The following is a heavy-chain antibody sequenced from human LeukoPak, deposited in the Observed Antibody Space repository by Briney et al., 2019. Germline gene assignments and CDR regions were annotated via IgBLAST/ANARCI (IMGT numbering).Heavy chain of an antibody. Sequence: ASVKVSCKASGYTFTSYGISWVRQAPGQGLEWMGWISAYNGNTNYAQKLQGRVTMTTDTSTSTAYMELRSLRSDDTAVYYCARHYYDSSGYPLDAFDIWGQGTMVPVSS. CDR3: ARHYYDSSGYPLDAFDI. CDR2: ISAYNGNT. V-gene: IGHV1-18*01. CDR1: GYTFTSYG. D-gene: IGHD3-22*01. J-gene: IGHJ3*02.